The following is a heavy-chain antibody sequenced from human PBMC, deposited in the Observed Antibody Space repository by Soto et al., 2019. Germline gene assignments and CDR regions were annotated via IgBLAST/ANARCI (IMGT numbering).Heavy chain of an antibody. V-gene: IGHV1-2*04. J-gene: IGHJ3*02. CDR2: INPNSGGT. CDR1: GYTFTGYY. CDR3: ARREHCSSTSCYDAFDI. Sequence: ASVKVSCKASGYTFTGYYMHWVRQAPGQGLEWMGWINPNSGGTNYAQKFQGWVTMTRDTPISTAYMELSRLRSDDTAVYYCARREHCSSTSCYDAFDIWGQGTMVTVSS. D-gene: IGHD2-2*01.